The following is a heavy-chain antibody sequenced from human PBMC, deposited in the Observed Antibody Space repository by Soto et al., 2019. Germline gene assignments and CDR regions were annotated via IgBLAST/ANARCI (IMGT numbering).Heavy chain of an antibody. Sequence: GGSLRLSCAASGFTFSSYGMHWVRQAPGKGLEWVAVIWYDGSNKYYADSVKGRFTISRDNSKNTLYLQMNSLRAEDTAVYYCARDAADYYDSSGPSDYWGQGXLVTVYS. CDR1: GFTFSSYG. CDR3: ARDAADYYDSSGPSDY. D-gene: IGHD3-22*01. J-gene: IGHJ4*02. V-gene: IGHV3-33*01. CDR2: IWYDGSNK.